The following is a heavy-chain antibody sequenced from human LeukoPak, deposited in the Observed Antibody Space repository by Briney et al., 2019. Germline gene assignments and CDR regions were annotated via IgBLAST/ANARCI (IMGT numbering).Heavy chain of an antibody. CDR1: GGSISSYY. J-gene: IGHJ3*02. Sequence: SETLSLTCTVSGGSISSYYWSWIRQPPGKGLEWIGYIYYSGSTNYNPSLKSRVTISVDTSKNQFSLKLSSVTAADTAVYYCARARDVGKVVISACDIWGQGTMVTVSS. CDR3: ARARDVGKVVISACDI. V-gene: IGHV4-59*01. CDR2: IYYSGST. D-gene: IGHD3-22*01.